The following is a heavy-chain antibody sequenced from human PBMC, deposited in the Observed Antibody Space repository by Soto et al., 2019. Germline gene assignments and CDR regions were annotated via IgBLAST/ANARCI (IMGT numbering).Heavy chain of an antibody. J-gene: IGHJ4*02. Sequence: PGESLKISCKGSGYSFTSYWIGWVRQMPGKGLEWMGIIYPGDSDTRYSPSFQGQVTISADKSISTAYLQWSSLKASDTAMYYCARVGPGYYYDSSGYQPLDYWGQGTLVTSPQ. V-gene: IGHV5-51*01. CDR2: IYPGDSDT. D-gene: IGHD3-22*01. CDR1: GYSFTSYW. CDR3: ARVGPGYYYDSSGYQPLDY.